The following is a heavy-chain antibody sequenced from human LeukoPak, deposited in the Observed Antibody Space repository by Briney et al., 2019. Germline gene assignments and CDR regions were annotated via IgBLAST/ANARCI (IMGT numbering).Heavy chain of an antibody. CDR1: GDSVSSNSAA. J-gene: IGHJ4*02. V-gene: IGHV6-1*01. CDR3: AGGTGTLDY. D-gene: IGHD6-13*01. CDR2: TYYRCKWYT. Sequence: QTLSLTCAISGDSVSSNSAAWNWIRQSPSRGLEWLGRTYYRCKWYTDSAVSVKSRIITNPDPSNNQSSLQLHFLPPEDAAVYYCAGGTGTLDYWGQGTLVTVSS.